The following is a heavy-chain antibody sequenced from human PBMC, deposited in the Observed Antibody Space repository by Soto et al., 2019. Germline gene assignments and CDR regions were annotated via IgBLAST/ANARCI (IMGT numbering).Heavy chain of an antibody. CDR2: MNPNSGNT. V-gene: IGHV1-8*01. J-gene: IGHJ4*02. Sequence: ASVKVSCKASGYTFTSYDINWVRQATGQGLEWMGWMNPNSGNTGYAQKFQGRVTMTRNTSISTAYMELSSLRSEDTAVYYCARGAWGRFLEWLTQQYYFDYWGQGTLVTVSS. CDR1: GYTFTSYD. D-gene: IGHD3-3*01. CDR3: ARGAWGRFLEWLTQQYYFDY.